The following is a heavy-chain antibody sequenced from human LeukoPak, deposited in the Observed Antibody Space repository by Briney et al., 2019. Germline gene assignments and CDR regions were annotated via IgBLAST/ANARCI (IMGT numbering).Heavy chain of an antibody. J-gene: IGHJ4*02. D-gene: IGHD3/OR15-3a*01. CDR2: ISYDGSNK. CDR3: ARENRDWLAVAAPYLDY. Sequence: PGRSLRLSCAASGFTFSSYAMHWVRQAPGKGLEWVAVISYDGSNKYYADSVKGRFTISRDNSKNTLYLQMNSLRAEDTAVYYCARENRDWLAVAAPYLDYWGQGTLVTVSS. CDR1: GFTFSSYA. V-gene: IGHV3-30-3*01.